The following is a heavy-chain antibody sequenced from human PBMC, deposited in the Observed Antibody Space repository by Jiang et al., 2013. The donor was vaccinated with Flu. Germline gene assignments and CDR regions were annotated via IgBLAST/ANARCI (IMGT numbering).Heavy chain of an antibody. Sequence: LLKPSETLSLTCAVYGGSFSGYYWSWIRQPPGKGLEWIGEINHSGSTNYNPSLKSRVTISVDTSKNQFSLKLSSVTAADTAVYYCARLVVGATIPDVWGPRGPRSPSPQ. CDR2: INHSGST. J-gene: IGHJ6*04. CDR1: GGSFSGYY. V-gene: IGHV4-34*01. CDR3: ARLVVGATIPDV. D-gene: IGHD1-26*01.